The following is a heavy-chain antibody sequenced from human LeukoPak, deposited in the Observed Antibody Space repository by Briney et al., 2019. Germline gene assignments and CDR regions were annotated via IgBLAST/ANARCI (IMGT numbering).Heavy chain of an antibody. CDR2: INTDGSST. V-gene: IGHV3-74*01. CDR1: GFTFSSYW. CDR3: ASSAAYSSSSAPGGYYMDV. D-gene: IGHD6-6*01. Sequence: GGSLRLSCAASGFTFSSYWMHWVRQAPGKGLVWVSRINTDGSSTSYADSVKGRFTISRDNAKNTLYLQMNSLRAEDTAVYYCASSAAYSSSSAPGGYYMDVWGKRTTVTVSS. J-gene: IGHJ6*03.